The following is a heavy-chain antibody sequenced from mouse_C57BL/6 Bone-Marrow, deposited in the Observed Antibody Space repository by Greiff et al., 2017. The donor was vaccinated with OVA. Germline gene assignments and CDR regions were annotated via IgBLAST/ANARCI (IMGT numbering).Heavy chain of an antibody. CDR2: SRNKANDYTT. J-gene: IGHJ2*01. V-gene: IGHV7-1*01. CDR3: ARGVYYYGPGY. CDR1: GFTFSDFY. D-gene: IGHD1-1*01. Sequence: EVQVVESGGGLVQSGRSLRLSCATSGFTFSDFYMEWVRQAPGKGLEWIAASRNKANDYTTEYSASVKGRFIVSRDTSQSILYLQMNALRAEDTAIYYCARGVYYYGPGYWGQGTTLTVSS.